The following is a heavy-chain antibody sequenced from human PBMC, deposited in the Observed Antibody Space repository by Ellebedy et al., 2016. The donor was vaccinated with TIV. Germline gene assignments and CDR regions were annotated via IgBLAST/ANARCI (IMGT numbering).Heavy chain of an antibody. V-gene: IGHV4-61*01. CDR1: GGSVSSGSYY. CDR2: IYYSGST. Sequence: SETLSLTXTVSGGSVSSGSYYWSWIRQPPGKGLEWIGYIYYSGSTNYNPSFKSRVTISVDTSKNQFSLKLSSVTAADTAVYYCARERVDTAMVIGYWGQGTLVTVSS. D-gene: IGHD5-18*01. J-gene: IGHJ4*02. CDR3: ARERVDTAMVIGY.